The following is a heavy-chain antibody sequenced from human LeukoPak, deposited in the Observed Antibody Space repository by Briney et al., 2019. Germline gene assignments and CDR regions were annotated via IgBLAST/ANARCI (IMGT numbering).Heavy chain of an antibody. J-gene: IGHJ5*02. CDR1: GGSISSSNW. D-gene: IGHD3-9*01. CDR2: FYHSGST. Sequence: SGTLSLTCAVSGGSISSSNWWSWVRQPPGKGLEWIGEFYHSGSTNYNPSLKSRVTISVDKSKNQFSLKLSSVTAADTAVYYCARDCALRYFGWSPAGYNWFDPWGREPWSPSPQ. CDR3: ARDCALRYFGWSPAGYNWFDP. V-gene: IGHV4-4*02.